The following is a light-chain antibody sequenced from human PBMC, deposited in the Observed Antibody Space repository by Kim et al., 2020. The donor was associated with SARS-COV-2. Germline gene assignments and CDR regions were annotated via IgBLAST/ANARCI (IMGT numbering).Light chain of an antibody. CDR3: LQASSSPWT. CDR2: AAS. J-gene: IGKJ1*01. Sequence: ESVGYRVTITCRASQGISSWLAWYQQKPGQAPKLLIYAASSLQSGVPLRFSGSGSGTELALTISSLEPEDFATYYCLQASSSPWTFGQGTKVDIK. V-gene: IGKV1-12*01. CDR1: QGISSW.